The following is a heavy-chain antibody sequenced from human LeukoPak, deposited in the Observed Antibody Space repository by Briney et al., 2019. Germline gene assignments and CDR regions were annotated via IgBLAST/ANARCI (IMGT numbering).Heavy chain of an antibody. D-gene: IGHD3-22*01. V-gene: IGHV3-7*01. CDR1: GFTFGSYW. CDR2: INKDGSAK. CDR3: ARKTYYYDTSPAGWFDT. Sequence: GGSLRLSCAASGFTFGSYWMSWVRQAPGKGLEWVANINKDGSAKNYVDSVKGRFTISRDNAKNSLYLQMNSLRAEDTAIYYCARKTYYYDTSPAGWFDTWGQGTLGTVSS. J-gene: IGHJ5*02.